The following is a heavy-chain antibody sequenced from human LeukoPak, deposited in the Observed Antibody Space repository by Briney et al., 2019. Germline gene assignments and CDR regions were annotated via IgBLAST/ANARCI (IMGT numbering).Heavy chain of an antibody. CDR2: IYHSGST. CDR3: ARGGFTMVRGVMGQNWFDP. V-gene: IGHV4-38-2*01. J-gene: IGHJ5*02. Sequence: PSETLSLTCAVYGGSFSGYYWGWIRQPPGKGLEWIGSIYHSGSTYYNPSLKSRVTISVDTSKNQFSLKLSSVTAADTAVYYCARGGFTMVRGVMGQNWFDPWGQGTLVTVSS. D-gene: IGHD3-10*01. CDR1: GGSFSGYY.